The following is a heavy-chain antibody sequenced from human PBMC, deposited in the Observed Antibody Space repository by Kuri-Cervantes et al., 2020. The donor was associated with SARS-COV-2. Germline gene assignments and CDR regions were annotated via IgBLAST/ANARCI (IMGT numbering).Heavy chain of an antibody. Sequence: GESLRLSCAASGFTVSSNEMSWVRQAPGKGLEWEGSIRSKAYGGTTEYAASVKGRFTISRYDFKSIAYLQMNSLKTEDTAVYYCTRYDFWSGYYLDYWGQGTLVTVSS. V-gene: IGHV3-49*04. J-gene: IGHJ4*02. CDR2: IRSKAYGGTT. CDR3: TRYDFWSGYYLDY. D-gene: IGHD3-3*01. CDR1: GFTVSSNE.